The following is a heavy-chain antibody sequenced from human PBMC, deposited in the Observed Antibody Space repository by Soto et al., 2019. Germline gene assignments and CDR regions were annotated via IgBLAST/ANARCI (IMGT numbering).Heavy chain of an antibody. J-gene: IGHJ4*02. Sequence: GGSLRLSCAASGFTFSSYAMSWVRQAPGKGLEWVSAISGSGGSTYYADSVKGRFTISRDNSKNTLYLQMNSLRAEDTAVYYCAKDLSLLGATVSNFDYWGQGTLVTVS. CDR2: ISGSGGST. V-gene: IGHV3-23*01. D-gene: IGHD1-26*01. CDR1: GFTFSSYA. CDR3: AKDLSLLGATVSNFDY.